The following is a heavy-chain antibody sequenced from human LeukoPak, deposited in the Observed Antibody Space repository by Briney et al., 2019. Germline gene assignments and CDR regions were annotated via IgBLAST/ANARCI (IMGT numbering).Heavy chain of an antibody. D-gene: IGHD1-26*01. V-gene: IGHV3-21*01. J-gene: IGHJ4*02. CDR1: GFTFSDYS. Sequence: GGSLRLSCAASGFTFSDYSMNWVRQAPGKGLEWVSSITSVSSYIYYADSVKGRFTISRDNAKNSLYLQMNSLRAEDTAVYYCATSPRATTESYFDYWGQGTLVTVSS. CDR3: ATSPRATTESYFDY. CDR2: ITSVSSYI.